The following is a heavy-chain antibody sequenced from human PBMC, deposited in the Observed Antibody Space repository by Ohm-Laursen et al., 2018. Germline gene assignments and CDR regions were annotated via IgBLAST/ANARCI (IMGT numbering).Heavy chain of an antibody. CDR2: ISAYNGNT. CDR1: GYTFTSYG. V-gene: IGHV1-18*01. Sequence: ASVKASCQASGYTFTSYGISWVRQAPGQGLEWMGWISAYNGNTNYAQKLQGRVTMTTDTSTSTAYMELRSLRSDDTAVYYCARESPNYYYYYGMDVWGQGTTVTVSS. J-gene: IGHJ6*02. CDR3: ARESPNYYYYYGMDV.